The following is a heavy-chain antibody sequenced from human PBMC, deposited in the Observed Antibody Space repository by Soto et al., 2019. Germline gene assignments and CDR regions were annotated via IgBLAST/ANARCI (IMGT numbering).Heavy chain of an antibody. CDR3: ATVKNYYDSSGTYDY. V-gene: IGHV1-2*02. CDR2: INPNRGDT. D-gene: IGHD3-22*01. CDR1: GYTVTGYF. Sequence: ASVKVSCMASGYTVTGYFLHWVRQSPGQGLEWMGWINPNRGDTNYAQKLKGSVTMTRDTAISNAYMELSRLSSDATAVYYCATVKNYYDSSGTYDYWRQGTLVTVSS. J-gene: IGHJ4*02.